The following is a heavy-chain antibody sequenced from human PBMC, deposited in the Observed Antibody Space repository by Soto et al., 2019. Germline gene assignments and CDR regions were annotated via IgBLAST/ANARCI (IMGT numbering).Heavy chain of an antibody. CDR2: ISGSGEMT. CDR1: GFTFRGDA. Sequence: EVQLLESGGDLVQPGGSLRLSCAASGFTFRGDAMSWVRQAPGKGLEWVSSISGSGEMTHYADSVKGRFTISRDNAKNTLYLRMESLRAEDTALYYCARSEMTYNWNDWGQGALVTVSS. J-gene: IGHJ4*02. V-gene: IGHV3-23*01. D-gene: IGHD1-20*01. CDR3: ARSEMTYNWND.